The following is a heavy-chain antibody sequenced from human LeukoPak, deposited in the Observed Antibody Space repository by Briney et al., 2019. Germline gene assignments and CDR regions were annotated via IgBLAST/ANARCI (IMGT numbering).Heavy chain of an antibody. J-gene: IGHJ3*02. CDR2: IYYSGST. V-gene: IGHV4-59*01. CDR3: ARAVYDPGHLDI. Sequence: SETLSLTCTVSGGSISSYYWSWIRQPPGKGLEWIGYIYYSGSTNYNPSLKSRVTIPVDTSKNQFSLKLSSVTAADTAVYCCARAVYDPGHLDIWGQGTMVTVSS. D-gene: IGHD2/OR15-2a*01. CDR1: GGSISSYY.